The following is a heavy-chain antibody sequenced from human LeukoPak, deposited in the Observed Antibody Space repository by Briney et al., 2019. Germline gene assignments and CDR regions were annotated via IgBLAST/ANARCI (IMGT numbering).Heavy chain of an antibody. J-gene: IGHJ5*02. D-gene: IGHD3-22*01. Sequence: SVKVSCKASGGTFSSYAISWVRQAPGQGLEWMGGIIPIFGTANYAQKFQGRVTITADKSTSTAYMELSSLRSEDTAVYYCARRDLLYYYDSSGYYVGGQFDPWGQGTLVTVSS. V-gene: IGHV1-69*06. CDR2: IIPIFGTA. CDR3: ARRDLLYYYDSSGYYVGGQFDP. CDR1: GGTFSSYA.